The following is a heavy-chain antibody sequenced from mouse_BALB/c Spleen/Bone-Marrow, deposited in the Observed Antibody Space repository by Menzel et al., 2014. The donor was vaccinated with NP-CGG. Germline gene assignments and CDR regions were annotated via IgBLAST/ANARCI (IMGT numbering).Heavy chain of an antibody. CDR3: ARSGIVYYYGSNSYAMDY. J-gene: IGHJ4*01. V-gene: IGHV5-17*02. Sequence: EVQVVESGGGLVQPGGSRKLSCAASGLTFXSFGMHWVRQAPEKGREWVAYISSGSSTIYYADTVKGRFTISRDNPKNTLFLQMTSLRSEDTSMYYCARSGIVYYYGSNSYAMDYWGQGTSVTVSS. CDR2: ISSGSSTI. CDR1: GLTFXSFG. D-gene: IGHD1-1*01.